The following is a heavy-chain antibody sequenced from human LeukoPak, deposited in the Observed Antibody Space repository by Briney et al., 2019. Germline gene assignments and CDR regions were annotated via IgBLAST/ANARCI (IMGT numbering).Heavy chain of an antibody. V-gene: IGHV1-18*01. Sequence: ASVKVSCKTSVYTFSSYGMTWVRQAPGQRLEWMGWISTYNDNTNYAQKFRGRVTMTTDTSTSTVYMDLRSLRSDDTAIYYCARQVDTTMALPDYWGQGTLVTVSS. CDR1: VYTFSSYG. CDR2: ISTYNDNT. J-gene: IGHJ4*02. CDR3: ARQVDTTMALPDY. D-gene: IGHD5-18*01.